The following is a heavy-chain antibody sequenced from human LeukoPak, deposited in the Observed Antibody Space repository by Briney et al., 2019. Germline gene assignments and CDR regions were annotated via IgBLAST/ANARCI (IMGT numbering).Heavy chain of an antibody. CDR2: IYYSGST. D-gene: IGHD1-1*01. CDR3: ASGTGTTSPFDY. CDR1: GGSISSSSYY. Sequence: SETLSLTCTVSGGSISSSSYYWGWIRQPPGKGLEWIGSIYYSGSTYYNPSLKSRVTISIDTSKNQFSLKLSSVTATDTAVYYCASGTGTTSPFDYWGQGTLVTVSS. J-gene: IGHJ4*02. V-gene: IGHV4-39*07.